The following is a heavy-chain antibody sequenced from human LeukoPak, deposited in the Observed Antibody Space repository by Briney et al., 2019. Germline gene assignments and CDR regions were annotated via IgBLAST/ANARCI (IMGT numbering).Heavy chain of an antibody. J-gene: IGHJ5*02. Sequence: SDTLSLTCTVSGGSISSGNYCWGWIRQPAGKGLEWIGRIYTSGSTNYNPSLKSRVTILVDTSKNQSSLKLSSVTAADTAVYYCARGLYYDSSGYYYGWFDPWGQGTLVTVSS. D-gene: IGHD3-22*01. V-gene: IGHV4-61*02. CDR1: GGSISSGNYC. CDR3: ARGLYYDSSGYYYGWFDP. CDR2: IYTSGST.